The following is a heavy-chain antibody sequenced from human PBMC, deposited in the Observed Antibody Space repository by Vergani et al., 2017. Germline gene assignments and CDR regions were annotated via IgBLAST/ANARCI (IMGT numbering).Heavy chain of an antibody. Sequence: EVQLVQSGAEVKKPGESLRISCKGSGYSFTSYWISWVRQMPGKGLEWMGRIDPSDSYTNYSPSFQGHVTISADKSISTAYLQWSSLKASDTAMYYYARLPRGRYYYDSSANGAWGQGTLVTVSS. J-gene: IGHJ5*02. CDR3: ARLPRGRYYYDSSANGA. CDR1: GYSFTSYW. D-gene: IGHD3-22*01. V-gene: IGHV5-10-1*03. CDR2: IDPSDSYT.